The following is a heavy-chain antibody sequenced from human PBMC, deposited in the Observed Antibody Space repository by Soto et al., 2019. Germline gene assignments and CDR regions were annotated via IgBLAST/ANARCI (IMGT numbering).Heavy chain of an antibody. Sequence: SETLSLTCTVSGGSISSGGYYWSWIRQHPGKGLEWIGYIYYSGSTYYNPSLKSRVTISVDTSKNQFSLKLSSVTATDTAVYYCARDSAYGGGDCYPGAFDIWGQGTMVTVSS. CDR3: ARDSAYGGGDCYPGAFDI. CDR2: IYYSGST. V-gene: IGHV4-31*03. CDR1: GGSISSGGYY. J-gene: IGHJ3*02. D-gene: IGHD2-21*02.